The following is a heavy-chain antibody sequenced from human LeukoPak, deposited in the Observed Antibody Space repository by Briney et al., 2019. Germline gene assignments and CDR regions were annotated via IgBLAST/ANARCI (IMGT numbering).Heavy chain of an antibody. V-gene: IGHV3-21*01. CDR1: GFTFSNYN. Sequence: GGSLRLSCAASGFTFSNYNMNWVRQAPGKVLEWVSSITYSSTYIYYADSVKGRFTISRDNAKNSVYLEMNSLRAEDTAVYYCARDLYSGGYGSYYYYYMDVWGKGTTVTISS. J-gene: IGHJ6*03. CDR3: ARDLYSGGYGSYYYYYMDV. CDR2: ITYSSTYI. D-gene: IGHD1-26*01.